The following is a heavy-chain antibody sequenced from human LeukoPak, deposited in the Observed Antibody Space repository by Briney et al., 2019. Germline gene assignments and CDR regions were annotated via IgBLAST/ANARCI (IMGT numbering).Heavy chain of an antibody. Sequence: GASVKVSCKASGYTFTGYFMHWVRQAPGQGLEWMGRIIPNSGGSNFAQNFQGRVTMTRDTSISTTYMELSSLRSDDTALYYCARGSYSGFDIDYWGQGTLVTVSS. CDR2: IIPNSGGS. CDR1: GYTFTGYF. J-gene: IGHJ4*02. CDR3: ARGSYSGFDIDY. D-gene: IGHD5-12*01. V-gene: IGHV1-2*06.